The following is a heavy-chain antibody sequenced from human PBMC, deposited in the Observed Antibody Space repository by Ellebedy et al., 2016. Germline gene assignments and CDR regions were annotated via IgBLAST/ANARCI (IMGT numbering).Heavy chain of an antibody. CDR1: GYSFTSYW. CDR3: ATRQVTATGAGYFQH. Sequence: GGSLRLXXKGSGYSFTSYWIGWVRQMPGKGLEWMGIIYPGDSDTRYSPSFQGQVTISADKSISTAYLQWSSLKASDTAMYYCATRQVTATGAGYFQHWGQGTLVTVSS. CDR2: IYPGDSDT. J-gene: IGHJ1*01. V-gene: IGHV5-51*01. D-gene: IGHD2-21*02.